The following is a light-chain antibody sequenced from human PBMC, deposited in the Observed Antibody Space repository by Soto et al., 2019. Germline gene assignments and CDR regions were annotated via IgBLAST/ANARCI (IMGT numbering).Light chain of an antibody. J-gene: IGKJ2*01. Sequence: VLTQSPGTLSLSPGERATLSCRASQSVSSYLAWYQQKPGQAPRLLIYGASSRATGIPDRFSGSGSGTDFTLTISRLEPEDFAVYYCQQSHNWYTFGQGTKVDIK. CDR3: QQSHNWYT. CDR1: QSVSSY. V-gene: IGKV3-20*01. CDR2: GAS.